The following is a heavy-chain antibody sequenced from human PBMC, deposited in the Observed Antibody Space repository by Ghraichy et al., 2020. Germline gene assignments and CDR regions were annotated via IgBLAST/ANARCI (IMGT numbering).Heavy chain of an antibody. J-gene: IGHJ4*02. CDR3: AKDRGSVVVAATPFDY. CDR2: ISGSGGST. D-gene: IGHD2-15*01. V-gene: IGHV3-23*01. Sequence: GGSLRLSCAASGFTFSSYAMSWVRQAPGKGLEWVSAISGSGGSTYYAYSVKGRFNISRANSENTLYLQMNSLSAEDTAVYYCAKDRGSVVVAATPFDYWGQRTLVTVPP. CDR1: GFTFSSYA.